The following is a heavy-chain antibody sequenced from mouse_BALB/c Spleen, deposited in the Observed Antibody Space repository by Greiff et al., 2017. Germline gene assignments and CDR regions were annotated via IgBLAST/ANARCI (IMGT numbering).Heavy chain of an antibody. V-gene: IGHV5-17*02. Sequence: DVQLVESGGGLVQPGGSRKLSCAASGFTFSSFGMHWVRQAPEKGLEWVAYISSGSSTIYYADTVKGRFTISRDNPKNTLFLQMTSLRSEDTAMYYCARSVYYGSSYWYFDVWGAGTTVTVSS. CDR3: ARSVYYGSSYWYFDV. D-gene: IGHD1-1*01. J-gene: IGHJ1*01. CDR1: GFTFSSFG. CDR2: ISSGSSTI.